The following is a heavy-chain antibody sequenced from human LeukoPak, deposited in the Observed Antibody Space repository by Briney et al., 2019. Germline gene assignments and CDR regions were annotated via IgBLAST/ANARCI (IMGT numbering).Heavy chain of an antibody. Sequence: AASVKVSCKASGYTFTSYYMHWVRQAPGQGLEWMGWINPNSGGTNYAQKFQGRVTMTRDTSISTAYMELSRLRSDDTAVYYCARDPNYDILTGTEIDYWGQGTLVTVSS. J-gene: IGHJ4*02. CDR3: ARDPNYDILTGTEIDY. V-gene: IGHV1-2*02. CDR2: INPNSGGT. CDR1: GYTFTSYY. D-gene: IGHD3-9*01.